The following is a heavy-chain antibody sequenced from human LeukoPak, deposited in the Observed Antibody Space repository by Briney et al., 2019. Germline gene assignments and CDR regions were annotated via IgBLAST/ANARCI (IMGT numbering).Heavy chain of an antibody. V-gene: IGHV3-23*01. Sequence: TGGSLRLSCAASGFTFSSYAMSWVRQAPGKGLEWVSAISGSGGSTYYADSVKGRFTISRDNSKNTLYLQMNSLRAEDTAVYYCAKDPSRIAVARRPSGSMDVWGKGTTVTVSS. CDR3: AKDPSRIAVARRPSGSMDV. CDR1: GFTFSSYA. CDR2: ISGSGGST. D-gene: IGHD6-19*01. J-gene: IGHJ6*04.